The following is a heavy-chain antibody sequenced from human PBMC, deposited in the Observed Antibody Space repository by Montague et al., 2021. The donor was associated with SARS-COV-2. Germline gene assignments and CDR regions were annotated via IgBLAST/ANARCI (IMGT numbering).Heavy chain of an antibody. J-gene: IGHJ4*02. Sequence: SETLSLTCTVSGGSISSTNYYWGLIRQPPGKGLEWIGSINYRGTTHYNPSLKSRVTISVDTSKSPFSLELSSVTAADTAIYYCARHNDGYNRCYYFDDWGQGTLVTVSS. CDR1: GGSISSTNYY. V-gene: IGHV4-39*01. CDR3: ARHNDGYNRCYYFDD. D-gene: IGHD5-24*01. CDR2: INYRGTT.